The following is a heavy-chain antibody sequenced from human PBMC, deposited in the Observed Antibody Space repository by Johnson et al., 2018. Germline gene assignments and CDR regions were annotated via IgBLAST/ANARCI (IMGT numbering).Heavy chain of an antibody. CDR3: SRVSSGSYSSADY. V-gene: IGHV3-30*03. CDR1: GFTFSSYS. CDR2: ISYDGSDK. J-gene: IGHJ4*02. D-gene: IGHD1-26*01. Sequence: QVQLQVSGGGLVQPGGSLRLSCAASGFTFSSYSMNWVRQAPGKGLEGVAVISYDGSDKYYPDSLMGRFTIFKDNSKSTLYLQMNSVRAEDTAVYYCSRVSSGSYSSADYWGQGTLVTVSS.